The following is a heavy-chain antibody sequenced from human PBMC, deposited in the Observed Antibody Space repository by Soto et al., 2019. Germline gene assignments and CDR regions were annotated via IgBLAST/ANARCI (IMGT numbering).Heavy chain of an antibody. CDR2: IYYSGST. D-gene: IGHD3-3*01. V-gene: IGHV4-39*01. Sequence: QLQLQESGPGLVKPSETLSLTCTVSGGSISSSSYYWGCIRQPPGKGLEWIGRIYYSGSTYYNPSLKSRVTISVDTSKNQFSLKLSSVTAADTAVYYCARLTIFGVVSLPYYYYYMDVWGKGTTVTVSS. J-gene: IGHJ6*03. CDR3: ARLTIFGVVSLPYYYYYMDV. CDR1: GGSISSSSYY.